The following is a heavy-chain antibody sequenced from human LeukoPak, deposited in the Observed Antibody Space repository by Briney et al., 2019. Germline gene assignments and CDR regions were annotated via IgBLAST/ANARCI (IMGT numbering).Heavy chain of an antibody. V-gene: IGHV4-4*07. CDR1: GGSISSYY. CDR3: ARDYYGSGGVDY. Sequence: SETLSLTCTVSGGSISSYYWSWIRHPAGKGLAWIGRIYTSGSTNYNPSLKSRVTMSVDTSKNQFSLKLSSVTAADTAVYYCARDYYGSGGVDYWGQGTLVTVSS. CDR2: IYTSGST. D-gene: IGHD3-10*01. J-gene: IGHJ4*02.